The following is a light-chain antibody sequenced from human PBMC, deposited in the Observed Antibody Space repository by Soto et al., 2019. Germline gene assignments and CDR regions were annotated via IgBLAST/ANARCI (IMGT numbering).Light chain of an antibody. Sequence: EIVLTQSPGTLSLSPGERATLSCRASQSVSSSYLAWYQQKPGQAPRLLIDGASSRAPGIPDRFSGSGSGTDFTLTISRLEPEDFAVYYCHQYGSSPPLTFGGGTKVEIK. J-gene: IGKJ4*01. CDR1: QSVSSSY. V-gene: IGKV3-20*01. CDR2: GAS. CDR3: HQYGSSPPLT.